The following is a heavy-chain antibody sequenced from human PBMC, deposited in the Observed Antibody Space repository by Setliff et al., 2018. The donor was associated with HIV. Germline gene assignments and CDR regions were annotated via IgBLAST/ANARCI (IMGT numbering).Heavy chain of an antibody. J-gene: IGHJ4*02. CDR2: IYYSGST. Sequence: PSETLSLTCTVSGGSISSYYWSWIRQPPGKGLEWIGYIYYSGSTNYNPSLKSRITISVDTSKNQFSLKLSSVTAADTAVYYCAREATYYYDGSGYYYFDYWGRGTPVTVSS. V-gene: IGHV4-59*01. D-gene: IGHD3-22*01. CDR1: GGSISSYY. CDR3: AREATYYYDGSGYYYFDY.